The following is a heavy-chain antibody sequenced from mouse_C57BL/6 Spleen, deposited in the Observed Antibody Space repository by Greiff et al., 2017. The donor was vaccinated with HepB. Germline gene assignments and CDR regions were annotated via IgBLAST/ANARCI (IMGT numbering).Heavy chain of an antibody. Sequence: VQLQQSGAELVRPGASVTLSCKASGYTFTDYEMHWVKQTPVHGLEWIGAIDPETGGTAYNQKFKGKAILTADKSSSTAYMELRSLTSEDSAVYYCTRRYGRSPVDSWGQGTTLTVSS. V-gene: IGHV1-15*01. CDR2: IDPETGGT. CDR1: GYTFTDYE. D-gene: IGHD1-1*01. CDR3: TRRYGRSPVDS. J-gene: IGHJ2*01.